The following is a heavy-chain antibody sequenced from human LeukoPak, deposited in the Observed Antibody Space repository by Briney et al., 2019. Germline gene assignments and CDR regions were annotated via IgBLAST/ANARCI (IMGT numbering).Heavy chain of an antibody. CDR3: APGHFDSSGWYSSWFDP. CDR1: GYTLTELS. CDR2: FDPEDGET. D-gene: IGHD6-19*01. V-gene: IGHV1-24*01. Sequence: GASVKVSCKVSGYTLTELSMHWVRQAPGKGLEWMGGFDPEDGETIYAQKFQGRVTMTEDTSTDTAYMELSSLRSEDTAVYYCAPGHFDSSGWYSSWFDPWGQGTLVTVSS. J-gene: IGHJ5*02.